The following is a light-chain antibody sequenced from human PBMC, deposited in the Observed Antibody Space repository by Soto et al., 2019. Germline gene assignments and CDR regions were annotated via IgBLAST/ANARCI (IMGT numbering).Light chain of an antibody. CDR3: QQLNNWPLT. V-gene: IGKV3-11*01. CDR2: DAS. CDR1: QSIRSD. Sequence: EVVLTQSPVTLSLSPGERATLSYRASQSIRSDLAWYQQKPGQAPRLLIYDASKGVTYIPDSFSGSGSGIDFTLTISSLEPEDFAVYYCQQLNNWPLTFGGGTKVDIK. J-gene: IGKJ4*01.